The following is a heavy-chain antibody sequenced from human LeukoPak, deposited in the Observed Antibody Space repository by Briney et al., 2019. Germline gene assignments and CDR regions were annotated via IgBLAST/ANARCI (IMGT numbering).Heavy chain of an antibody. J-gene: IGHJ4*02. CDR2: IGSSSSYI. V-gene: IGHV3-21*01. Sequence: GGSLRLSCAASGFTFSSYSMNWVRQAPGKGLEWVSSIGSSSSYIYYADSVKGRFTISRDNAKNSLYLQMNSLRAEDTAVYYCARDEMATISHSFDYWGQGTLVTVSS. CDR1: GFTFSSYS. D-gene: IGHD5-24*01. CDR3: ARDEMATISHSFDY.